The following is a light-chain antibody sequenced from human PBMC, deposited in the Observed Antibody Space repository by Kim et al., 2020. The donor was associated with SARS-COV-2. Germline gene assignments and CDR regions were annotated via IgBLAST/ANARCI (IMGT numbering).Light chain of an antibody. CDR2: WAS. Sequence: ATNNYKSSQSILYSSNNKNYLAWYQQKPGQLPKLLIYWASTRESGVPDRFSGSGSGTDFTLTISSLQAEDVAVYYCQQYYSTPLTFGGGTKVDIK. CDR3: QQYYSTPLT. J-gene: IGKJ4*01. CDR1: QSILYSSNNKNY. V-gene: IGKV4-1*01.